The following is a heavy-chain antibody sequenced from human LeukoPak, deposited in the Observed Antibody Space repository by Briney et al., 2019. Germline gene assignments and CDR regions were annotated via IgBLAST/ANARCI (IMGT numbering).Heavy chain of an antibody. CDR1: GYTFTGYY. J-gene: IGHJ4*02. Sequence: ASVKVSCKASGYTFTGYYMHWVRQAPGQGLEWMGWINPNSGGTNYAQKFQGRVTMTRDTSISTAYMELSRLRSDDTAVYYCARILAGSSWYSDYWGQGTLVTVSS. CDR2: INPNSGGT. CDR3: ARILAGSSWYSDY. V-gene: IGHV1-2*02. D-gene: IGHD6-13*01.